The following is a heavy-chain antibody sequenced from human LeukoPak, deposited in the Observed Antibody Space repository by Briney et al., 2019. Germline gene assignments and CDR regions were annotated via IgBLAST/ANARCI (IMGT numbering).Heavy chain of an antibody. CDR2: MSSDGKNK. V-gene: IGHV3-30*04. CDR3: VRDLGYNYGFFDY. Sequence: GGSLRLSCAASGFTLSRFALNWVRQAPGKGLEWVAAMSSDGKNKYYADSVKGRFTISSDNPKNTLYLVMNSLRPDDTAVYYCVRDLGYNYGFFDYWGQGTLVTVSS. CDR1: GFTLSRFA. J-gene: IGHJ4*02. D-gene: IGHD5-18*01.